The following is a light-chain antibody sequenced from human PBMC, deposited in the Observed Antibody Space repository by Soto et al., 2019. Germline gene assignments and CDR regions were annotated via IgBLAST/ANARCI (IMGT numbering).Light chain of an antibody. CDR3: QQYGSSLLT. CDR1: QSVSLTA. V-gene: IGKV3-20*01. Sequence: IVVTQSPGIPSLSHGGRATLSCRASQSVSLTALAWYQQKPGQAPRLLIYGASYRATGTPERFSGSGAGTDFTLTIIRLEPEDFAVYYCQQYGSSLLTFGGGTKVDIK. J-gene: IGKJ4*01. CDR2: GAS.